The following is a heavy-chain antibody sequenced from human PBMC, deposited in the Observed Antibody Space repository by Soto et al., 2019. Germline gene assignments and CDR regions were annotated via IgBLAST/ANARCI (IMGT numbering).Heavy chain of an antibody. D-gene: IGHD6-19*01. CDR3: ARTTWLDYAFDI. Sequence: LSCAISGDSVSTNSAAWNWIRQSPSRGLEWLGRTYYRSKWYNDYVGSVKSRITINPDTSKNQFSLQLSSMTPEDTAVYYCARTTWLDYAFDIWGQGTVVTVSS. V-gene: IGHV6-1*01. J-gene: IGHJ3*02. CDR1: GDSVSTNSAA. CDR2: TYYRSKWYN.